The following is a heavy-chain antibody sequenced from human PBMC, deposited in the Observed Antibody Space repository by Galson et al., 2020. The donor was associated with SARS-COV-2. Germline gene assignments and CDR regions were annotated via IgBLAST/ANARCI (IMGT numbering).Heavy chain of an antibody. J-gene: IGHJ4*02. V-gene: IGHV1-18*04. D-gene: IGHD3-3*01. CDR2: SSAYNGNT. CDR1: GYSVTRYG. CDR3: ARDVAFTILGTVNELGY. Sequence: ASVKVPYKASGYSVTRYGISGVRQPPGQGLEWVGWSSAYNGNTNYAQNLQVRVTMTTDTSTRTVYMELRSLSCDETAGYFRARDVAFTILGTVNELGYGCPGTLVIVSS.